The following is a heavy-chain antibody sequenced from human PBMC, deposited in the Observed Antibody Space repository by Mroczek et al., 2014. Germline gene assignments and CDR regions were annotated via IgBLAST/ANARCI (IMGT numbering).Heavy chain of an antibody. CDR2: IYYSGST. V-gene: IGHV4-59*01. CDR1: GGSISSYY. CDR3: ARLVVAAANYYYMDV. J-gene: IGHJ6*03. D-gene: IGHD2-2*01. Sequence: KESGPGLVKPSETLSLTCTVSGGSISSYYWSWIRQPPGKGLEWIGYIYYSGSTNYNPSLKSRVTISVDTSKNQFSLKLSSVTAADTAVYYCARLVVAAANYYYMDVWGKGTTVTVSS.